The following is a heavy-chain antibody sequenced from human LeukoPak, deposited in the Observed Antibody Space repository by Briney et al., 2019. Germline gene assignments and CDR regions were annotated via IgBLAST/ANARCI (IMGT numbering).Heavy chain of an antibody. D-gene: IGHD6-25*01. V-gene: IGHV1-69*13. CDR2: IIPIFGTA. CDR3: ARGGYRTYNWFDP. J-gene: IGHJ5*02. Sequence: SVKVSCKASGYTFTGYYMHWVRQAPGQGLEWMGGIIPIFGTANYAQKFQGRVTITADESTSTAYMELSSLRAEDTAVYYCARGGYRTYNWFDPWGQGTLVTVSS. CDR1: GYTFTGYY.